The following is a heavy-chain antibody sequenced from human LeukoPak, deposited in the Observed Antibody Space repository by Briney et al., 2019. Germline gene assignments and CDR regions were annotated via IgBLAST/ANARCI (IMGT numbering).Heavy chain of an antibody. CDR3: ARRSSGHPRGRAFDI. Sequence: SETLSLTCAVYGGSFSGYYWSWIRQPPGKGLEWIGEINHSGSTNYNPSLKSRVTISVDTSRNQFSLKLSSVTAADTAVYYCARRSSGHPRGRAFDIWGQGTMVTVSS. CDR2: INHSGST. V-gene: IGHV4-34*01. CDR1: GGSFSGYY. D-gene: IGHD6-19*01. J-gene: IGHJ3*02.